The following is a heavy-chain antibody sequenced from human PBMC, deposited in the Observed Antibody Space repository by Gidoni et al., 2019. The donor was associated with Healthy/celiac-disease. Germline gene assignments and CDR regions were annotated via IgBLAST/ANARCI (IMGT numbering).Heavy chain of an antibody. Sequence: QVQLQQWGAGLLKPSETLSLTCAVYGGSFSGYYWSWIRQPPGKGLEWIGEINHSGSTNYNPSLKSRVTISVDTSKNQFSLKLSSVTAADTAVYYCARGSPRFHKPDAFDIWGQGTMVTVSS. CDR2: INHSGST. D-gene: IGHD3-3*01. CDR1: GGSFSGYY. V-gene: IGHV4-34*01. J-gene: IGHJ3*02. CDR3: ARGSPRFHKPDAFDI.